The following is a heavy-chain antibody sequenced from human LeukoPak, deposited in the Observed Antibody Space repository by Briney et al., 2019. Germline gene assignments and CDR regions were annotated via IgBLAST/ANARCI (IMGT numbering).Heavy chain of an antibody. CDR3: TTDRLYDSSGYYLYYFDY. CDR1: GFTFSNAW. J-gene: IGHJ4*02. V-gene: IGHV3-15*01. CDR2: IKSKTDGGTT. Sequence: GGSLRLSCAASGFTFSNAWMSWVRQAPGKGLEWVGRIKSKTDGGTTDYAAPVKGRFTISRDDSKNTLYLQMNSLKTEDTAVYYCTTDRLYDSSGYYLYYFDYWGQGTLVTVSS. D-gene: IGHD3-22*01.